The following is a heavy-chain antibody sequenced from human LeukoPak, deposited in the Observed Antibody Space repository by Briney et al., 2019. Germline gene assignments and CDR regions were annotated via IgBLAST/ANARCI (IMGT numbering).Heavy chain of an antibody. J-gene: IGHJ4*02. V-gene: IGHV3-11*01. D-gene: IGHD3-16*01. CDR3: ARYGGHHHSENHYDVNY. Sequence: PGGSLRLSCAASGLMLSDYYMSCIRQAPGKGLEWISYISGSGDNIYYAGPVQGRFTISRDNSKISLFLQLSSLTPEDLSVYYCARYGGHHHSENHYDVNYWGQGTLVTVSS. CDR1: GLMLSDYY. CDR2: ISGSGDNI.